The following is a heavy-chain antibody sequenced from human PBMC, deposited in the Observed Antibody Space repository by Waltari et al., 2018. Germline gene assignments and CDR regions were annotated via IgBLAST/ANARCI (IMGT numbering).Heavy chain of an antibody. Sequence: QLQLQESGPGLVKPSETLSLTCTVSGASVSSRIHYWGWIRQSPGKGLEWIGSITHSGRSYSNPSLSSRVTLFLDTSKNQFSLKLCSVTASDTAVYYCASLLDYGGNLFDYWGQGTLVTVSS. CDR3: ASLLDYGGNLFDY. CDR2: ITHSGRS. J-gene: IGHJ4*02. D-gene: IGHD4-17*01. CDR1: GASVSSRIHY. V-gene: IGHV4-39*01.